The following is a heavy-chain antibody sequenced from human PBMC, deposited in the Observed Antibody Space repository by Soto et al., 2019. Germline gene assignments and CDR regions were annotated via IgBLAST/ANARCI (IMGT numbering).Heavy chain of an antibody. D-gene: IGHD6-6*01. CDR1: GILFVTYW. V-gene: IGHV3-74*01. CDR2: INTVATII. CDR3: ATDHGHVLRD. Sequence: GGSLSLSCAASGILFVTYWMDCIRHAPGKGLVWVSHINTVATIINYGDSVKGRFTISRDNAENTLYLQMNRLGVEDRATYYCATDHGHVLRDWRQGTLGTGSS. J-gene: IGHJ4*02.